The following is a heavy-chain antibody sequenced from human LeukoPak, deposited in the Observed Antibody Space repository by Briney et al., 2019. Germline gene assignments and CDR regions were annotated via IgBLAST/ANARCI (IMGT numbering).Heavy chain of an antibody. Sequence: PGGSLRLSCAASGFTFSSYAMSWVRQAPGKGLEWVSAISGSGGSTYYADSVKGRFTISRDNSKNTLYLQMNSLRAEDTAVYYCARLAYCGGDCADDAFDIWGQGTMVTVSS. D-gene: IGHD2-21*02. CDR3: ARLAYCGGDCADDAFDI. J-gene: IGHJ3*02. CDR2: ISGSGGST. CDR1: GFTFSSYA. V-gene: IGHV3-23*01.